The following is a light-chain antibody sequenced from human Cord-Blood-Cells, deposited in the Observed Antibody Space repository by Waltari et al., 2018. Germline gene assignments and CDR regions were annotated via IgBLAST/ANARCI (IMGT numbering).Light chain of an antibody. J-gene: IGLJ1*01. CDR2: GKN. CDR3: NSRDSSGNHHYV. CDR1: SLRSYY. V-gene: IGLV3-19*01. Sequence: VALGQTVRITCQGDSLRSYYASWYQQNPGQAPVLVIYGKNNRPSGIPDRFSGSSSGNTASLTITGAQAEDEADYYCNSRDSSGNHHYVFGTGTKVTVL.